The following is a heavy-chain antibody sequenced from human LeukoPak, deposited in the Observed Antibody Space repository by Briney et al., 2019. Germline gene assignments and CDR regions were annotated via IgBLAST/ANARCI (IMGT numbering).Heavy chain of an antibody. CDR3: ARSSGLDSSGYYPPGG. V-gene: IGHV3-21*01. CDR2: ISSSSSYI. Sequence: GGSLRLSCAASGFTFSSYSMNWVRQAPGKGLEWVSSISSSSSYIYYADSVKGRFTISRHNAKNSLYLQLNSLRAEDTAVYYCARSSGLDSSGYYPPGGWGQGTLVTVSS. D-gene: IGHD3-22*01. CDR1: GFTFSSYS. J-gene: IGHJ4*02.